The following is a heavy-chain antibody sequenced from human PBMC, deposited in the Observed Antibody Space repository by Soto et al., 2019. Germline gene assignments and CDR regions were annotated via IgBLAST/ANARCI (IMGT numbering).Heavy chain of an antibody. Sequence: GGSLRLSCAASGFTFSSYAMSWVRQAPGRGLEWVSAISGSGGSTYYADSVKGRFTISRDNSKNTLYLQMNSLRAEDTAVYYCAKVGLRFLEWLSNPRYYFDYWGQGTLVTVSS. V-gene: IGHV3-23*01. CDR3: AKVGLRFLEWLSNPRYYFDY. CDR2: ISGSGGST. D-gene: IGHD3-3*01. J-gene: IGHJ4*02. CDR1: GFTFSSYA.